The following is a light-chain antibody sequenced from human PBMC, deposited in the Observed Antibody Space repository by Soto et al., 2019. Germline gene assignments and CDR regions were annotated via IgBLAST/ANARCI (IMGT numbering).Light chain of an antibody. V-gene: IGLV2-8*01. CDR1: SRDIGAYNH. CDR2: EVS. CDR3: SSFEASNNLL. J-gene: IGLJ2*01. Sequence: QSALTQPRSVSGSPGQSVTISCTGTSRDIGAYNHVSWYQQHPGKAPQLIIYEVSKRPSGVPDRFSGSKSGNTASLTVSGLQVEDEADYYCSSFEASNNLLFGGGTQLTVL.